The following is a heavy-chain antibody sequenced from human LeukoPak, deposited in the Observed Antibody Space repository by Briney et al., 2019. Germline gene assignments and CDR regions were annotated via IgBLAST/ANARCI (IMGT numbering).Heavy chain of an antibody. CDR1: GGTFSSYA. CDR3: ARGSRITMIVVVTPAEYFQH. D-gene: IGHD3-22*01. CDR2: IIPIFGTA. Sequence: GASAKVSCKASGGTFSSYAISWVRQAPGQGLEWMGGIIPIFGTANYAQKFQGRVTITADESTSTAYMELSSLRSEDTAVYYCARGSRITMIVVVTPAEYFQHWGQGTLVTVSS. V-gene: IGHV1-69*13. J-gene: IGHJ1*01.